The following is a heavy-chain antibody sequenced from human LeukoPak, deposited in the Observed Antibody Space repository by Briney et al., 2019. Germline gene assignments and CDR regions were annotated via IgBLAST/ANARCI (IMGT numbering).Heavy chain of an antibody. CDR1: GFTFSSYA. CDR2: IGGSGGST. V-gene: IGHV3-23*01. D-gene: IGHD3-22*01. CDR3: AKDKADSSGYYSPADY. J-gene: IGHJ4*02. Sequence: PGGSLRLSCAASGFTFSSYAMSWVRQAPGKGLEWVSAIGGSGGSTYYADSVKGRFTISRDNSKNTLYLQMNSLRAEDTAVYYCAKDKADSSGYYSPADYWGQGTLVTVSS.